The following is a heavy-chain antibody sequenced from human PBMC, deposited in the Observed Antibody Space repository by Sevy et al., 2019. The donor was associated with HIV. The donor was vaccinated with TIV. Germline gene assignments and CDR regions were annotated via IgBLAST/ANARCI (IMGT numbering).Heavy chain of an antibody. D-gene: IGHD3-22*01. Sequence: ASVKVSCKVSGYTLTKLSMHWVRQAPGKGLEWMGSFDPEDGETLYAQKLQGRVIMTEDTSTDTGYMEVNSLRSEDTAVYYCATTKDYYENSGCPFDYWGQGTLVTVSS. V-gene: IGHV1-24*01. CDR2: FDPEDGET. CDR1: GYTLTKLS. CDR3: ATTKDYYENSGCPFDY. J-gene: IGHJ4*02.